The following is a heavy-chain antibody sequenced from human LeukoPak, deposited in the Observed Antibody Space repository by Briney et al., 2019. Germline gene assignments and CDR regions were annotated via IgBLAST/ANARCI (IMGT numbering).Heavy chain of an antibody. CDR1: GYTFTNHD. D-gene: IGHD5-18*01. CDR3: TRCVNSQGTAMVLFDS. Sequence: ASVKVSCKASGYTFTNHDINWVRQTSGQGLEWMGWMNPKSGNTGYLQKFQGRVTMTRDTSMSTAFMELNSLTSEDTAVYYCTRCVNSQGTAMVLFDSWGQGSLVTVSA. CDR2: MNPKSGNT. J-gene: IGHJ4*02. V-gene: IGHV1-8*01.